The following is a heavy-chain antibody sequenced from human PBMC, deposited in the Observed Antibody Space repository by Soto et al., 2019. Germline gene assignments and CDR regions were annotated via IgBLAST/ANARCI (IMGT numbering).Heavy chain of an antibody. CDR1: GFTFSSYA. Sequence: GGSLRLSCAASGFTFSSYAMSWVRQAPGKGLEWVSAISGSGGSTYYADSVKGRFTISRDNPKNTLYLQMNSLRAEDTAVYYCAKDEYYDILTGYLNWFDPWGQGTLVTVSS. CDR3: AKDEYYDILTGYLNWFDP. V-gene: IGHV3-23*01. D-gene: IGHD3-9*01. J-gene: IGHJ5*02. CDR2: ISGSGGST.